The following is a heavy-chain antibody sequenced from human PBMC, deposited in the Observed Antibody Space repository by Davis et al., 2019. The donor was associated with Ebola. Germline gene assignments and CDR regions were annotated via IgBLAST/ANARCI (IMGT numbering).Heavy chain of an antibody. Sequence: GESLKISCAASGFIFSSYAMSWVRQAPGKGLEWVAVIWYDGSNKYYADSVKGRFTISRDNSKNTLYLQMNSLRAEDTAVYYCARDGYCSSTSCLSYNWFDPWGQGTLVTVSS. D-gene: IGHD2-2*03. CDR3: ARDGYCSSTSCLSYNWFDP. J-gene: IGHJ5*02. V-gene: IGHV3-33*08. CDR1: GFIFSSYA. CDR2: IWYDGSNK.